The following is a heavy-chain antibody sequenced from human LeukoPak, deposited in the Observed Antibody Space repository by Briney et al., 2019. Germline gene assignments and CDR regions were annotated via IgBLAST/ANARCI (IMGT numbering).Heavy chain of an antibody. D-gene: IGHD3-10*01. J-gene: IGHJ3*02. CDR3: ARGSYGSGSYYDAFDI. V-gene: IGHV1-69*05. CDR2: IIPIFGTA. CDR1: GGTFSSYA. Sequence: ASVKVSCKASGGTFSSYAISWVRQAPGQGLEWMGRIIPIFGTANYAQKFQGRVTITTDESTSTAYMELSSLRSEGTAVYYCARGSYGSGSYYDAFDIWGQGTMVTVSS.